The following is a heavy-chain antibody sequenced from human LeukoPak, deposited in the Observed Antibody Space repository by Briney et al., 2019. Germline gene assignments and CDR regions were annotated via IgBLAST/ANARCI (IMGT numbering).Heavy chain of an antibody. J-gene: IGHJ4*02. Sequence: GGSLRLSCAASGFTFSSYSMNWVRQAPGKGLEWVSSISSSSNYIYQADSVKGRFTISRDNAKNSLYLQMNSLRAEDTAVYYCAKELYSGSYSDYWGQGTLVTVSS. CDR3: AKELYSGSYSDY. V-gene: IGHV3-21*04. D-gene: IGHD1-26*01. CDR1: GFTFSSYS. CDR2: ISSSSNYI.